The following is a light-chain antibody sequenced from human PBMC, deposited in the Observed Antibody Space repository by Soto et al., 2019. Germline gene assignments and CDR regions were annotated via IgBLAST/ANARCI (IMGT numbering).Light chain of an antibody. V-gene: IGLV2-14*01. Sequence: QSALTQPASVSGSPGQSITISCTGTSSDVGGYNYVSWYQQHPGKAAKLMIYDVSNRPSGVSNRFSGSKSGNTASLTISGLQAEDEADYYCSSYTSSSTPLIFGGGTKVTVL. CDR1: SSDVGGYNY. CDR3: SSYTSSSTPLI. J-gene: IGLJ2*01. CDR2: DVS.